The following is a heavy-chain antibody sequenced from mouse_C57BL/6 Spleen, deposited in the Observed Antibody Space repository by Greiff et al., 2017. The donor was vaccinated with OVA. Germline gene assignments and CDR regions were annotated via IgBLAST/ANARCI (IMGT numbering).Heavy chain of an antibody. Sequence: QVQLQQPGAELVKPGASVKLSCKASGYTFTSYWMQWVKQRPGKGLEWIGEIDPSDSYTNYNQKFKGKATLTVDTSPSTAYMQLSSLTSEDSAVYYCARTGIYYGYFDVWGTGTTVTVSS. CDR2: IDPSDSYT. V-gene: IGHV1-50*01. CDR1: GYTFTSYW. J-gene: IGHJ1*03. CDR3: ARTGIYYGYFDV. D-gene: IGHD2-1*01.